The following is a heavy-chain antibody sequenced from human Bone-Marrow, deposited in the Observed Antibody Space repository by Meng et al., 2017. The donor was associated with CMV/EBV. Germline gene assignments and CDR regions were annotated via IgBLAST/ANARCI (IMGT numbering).Heavy chain of an antibody. CDR3: ARLANSGYSNY. Sequence: GSLRLSCTFSGGSVSSGSYYWSWIRQPPGKGLEWIGYIYYSGSTNYNPSLKSRVTISVDTSKNQFSLKLSSVTAADTAVYYCARLANSGYSNYWGQGTLVTVSS. V-gene: IGHV4-61*01. CDR1: GGSVSSGSYY. D-gene: IGHD1-26*01. J-gene: IGHJ4*02. CDR2: IYYSGST.